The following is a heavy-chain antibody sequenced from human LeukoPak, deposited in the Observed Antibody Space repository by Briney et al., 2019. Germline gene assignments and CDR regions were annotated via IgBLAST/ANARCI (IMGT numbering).Heavy chain of an antibody. CDR2: IKSDGSSS. V-gene: IGHV3-74*01. Sequence: PGGSLRLSCAASGFTFSSYFWMHWVRQGPGKGLVWVPRIKSDGSSSTYADSVKGRFTISRDNAKNSLYLQMNTLRAEDTAVYYCVRDLDLGGYSSFEYWGQGTLVTVPS. CDR1: GFTFSSYFW. D-gene: IGHD4-23*01. J-gene: IGHJ4*02. CDR3: VRDLDLGGYSSFEY.